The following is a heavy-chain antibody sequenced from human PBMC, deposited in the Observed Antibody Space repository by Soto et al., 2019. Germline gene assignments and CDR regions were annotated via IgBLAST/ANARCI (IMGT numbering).Heavy chain of an antibody. CDR3: AKEGAWTHDKIDH. V-gene: IGHV3-23*01. J-gene: IGHJ4*02. CDR1: GFKFYSYA. Sequence: EVQLLESGGGLVQPGGSLRLSCAASGFKFYSYAMNWVRQAPGKGLEWVSGIDGSAVGTYYADSVKGRFAISRDNSGNTLYLQMHSLRVEDTAVYYCAKEGAWTHDKIDHWGQGTLVTVSS. CDR2: IDGSAVGT. D-gene: IGHD5-18*01.